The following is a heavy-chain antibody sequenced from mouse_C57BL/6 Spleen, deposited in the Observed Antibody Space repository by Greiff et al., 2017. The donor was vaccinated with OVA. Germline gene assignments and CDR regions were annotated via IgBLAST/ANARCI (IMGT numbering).Heavy chain of an antibody. J-gene: IGHJ2*01. V-gene: IGHV5-9*01. CDR2: ISGGGGNT. CDR1: GFTFSSYT. D-gene: IGHD3-2*02. CDR3: ARHQDYFDY. Sequence: EVKLVESGGGLVKPGGSLKLSCAASGFTFSSYTMSWVRQTPEKRLEWVATISGGGGNTYYPDSVKGRFTISRDNAKNTLYLQMSSLRSEDTALYYCARHQDYFDYWGQGTTLTVSS.